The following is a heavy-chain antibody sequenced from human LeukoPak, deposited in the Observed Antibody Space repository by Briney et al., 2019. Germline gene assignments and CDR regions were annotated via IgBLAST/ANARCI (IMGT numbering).Heavy chain of an antibody. Sequence: GASVKVYCKASGYTFTGYYMHWVRQAPGQGLEWVGWMNPNNGGTVYAQKFQGRVTMTRDTSTGTLYMELNSLKSEDTAVYYCARGAIFGVTPRGYGMDVWGQGTTVAVSS. D-gene: IGHD3-3*01. V-gene: IGHV1-2*02. CDR2: MNPNNGGT. CDR3: ARGAIFGVTPRGYGMDV. CDR1: GYTFTGYY. J-gene: IGHJ6*02.